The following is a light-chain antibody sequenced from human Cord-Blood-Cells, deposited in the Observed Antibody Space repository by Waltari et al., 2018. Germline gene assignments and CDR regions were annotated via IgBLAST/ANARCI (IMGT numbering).Light chain of an antibody. CDR2: LGS. V-gene: IGKV2-28*01. CDR1: SLLHSNGYNY. Sequence: SLLHSNGYNYLDWYLQKPGQSPQLLIYLGSNRASGVPDRSSGSGSGTDFTLKISRVEAEDVGVYYCMQAVQRLYTFGPGTKRGIK. CDR3: MQAVQRLYT. J-gene: IGKJ2*01.